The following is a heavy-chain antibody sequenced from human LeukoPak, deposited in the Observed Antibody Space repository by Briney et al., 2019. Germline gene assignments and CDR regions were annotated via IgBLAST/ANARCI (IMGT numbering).Heavy chain of an antibody. CDR2: IRFDGSHK. Sequence: PGGSLRLSCGASGFTFSDFGMHWVRQAPGKGLEWIAFIRFDGSHKYHADSVEGRFTISRDNFKSTMYVQMNSLKNEDTAVYYCAQDFERRTWGGSWFDTWGQVTLVTVSS. CDR3: AQDFERRTWGGSWFDT. V-gene: IGHV3-30*02. D-gene: IGHD3-10*01. J-gene: IGHJ5*02. CDR1: GFTFSDFG.